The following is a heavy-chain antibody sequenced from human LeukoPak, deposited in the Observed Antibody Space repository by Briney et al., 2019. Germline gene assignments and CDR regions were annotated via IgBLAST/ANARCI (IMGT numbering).Heavy chain of an antibody. V-gene: IGHV4-39*07. CDR2: IFYRGST. J-gene: IGHJ5*02. CDR1: GGSISRSSYY. D-gene: IGHD3-10*01. Sequence: PSETLSLTCTVSGGSISRSSYYWGWIPQPPGKGPEWIGSIFYRGSTYYNPSLKSRVTISVDTSKNQFSLKLSSVTAADTAVYYCARRPSGFDPWGQGTLVTVSS. CDR3: ARRPSGFDP.